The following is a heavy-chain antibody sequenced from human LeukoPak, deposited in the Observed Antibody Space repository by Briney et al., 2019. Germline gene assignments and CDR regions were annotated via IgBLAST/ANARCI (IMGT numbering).Heavy chain of an antibody. V-gene: IGHV1-69*13. CDR3: ARYDSSIMGTDY. CDR1: GGTFSSYA. D-gene: IGHD3-22*01. CDR2: IIPIFGTA. J-gene: IGHJ4*02. Sequence: GASVKVSCKASGGTFSSYAISWVRQAPGQGLEWMGGIIPIFGTANYAQKFQGRVTITADESTSTAYMELSSLRSEDTAVYYCARYDSSIMGTDYWGQGTLVTVSS.